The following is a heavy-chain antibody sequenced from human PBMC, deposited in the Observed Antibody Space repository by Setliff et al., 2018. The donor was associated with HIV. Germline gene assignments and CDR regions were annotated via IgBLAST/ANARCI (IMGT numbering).Heavy chain of an antibody. CDR2: IDYSGNT. V-gene: IGHV4-59*11. J-gene: IGHJ4*02. CDR1: GGSINRHF. D-gene: IGHD3-3*01. Sequence: TLSLTCTVSGGSINRHFWGWIRQPPGKGLEWIGYIDYSGNTNYHHYLSFRVTMSVAASRNQFSLRLTSVTAADTAVYYCARRRPADSSTGEDSWTGTFDLWGLGTLVTVSS. CDR3: ARRRPADSSTGEDSWTGTFDL.